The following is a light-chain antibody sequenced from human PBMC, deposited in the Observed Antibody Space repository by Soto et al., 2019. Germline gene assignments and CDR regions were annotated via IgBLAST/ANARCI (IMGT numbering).Light chain of an antibody. CDR1: QSVSSN. CDR2: GAS. V-gene: IGKV3-15*01. Sequence: DIVMTQSPATLSVSPGERATLSCRASQSVSSNLAWYQQKPGQAPRLLIYGASTRATGIPGRFSGSGSGTEFTLTISSLQSEDFAVYYCQHYNNWPPWTFGQGTKVEIK. J-gene: IGKJ1*01. CDR3: QHYNNWPPWT.